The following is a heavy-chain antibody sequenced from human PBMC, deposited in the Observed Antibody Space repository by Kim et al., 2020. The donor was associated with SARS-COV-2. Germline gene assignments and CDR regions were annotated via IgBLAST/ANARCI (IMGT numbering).Heavy chain of an antibody. D-gene: IGHD3-22*01. Sequence: GGSLRLSCAASGFTFSSYSMNWVRQAPGKGLEWVASINSGSTYIYYADSMKGRFTISRDNAKNSLYLQMNSLRAEDTAVYHCARAPWYSFDSSSSYVYGPSDIWGQGTMVTVSS. CDR1: GFTFSSYS. CDR2: INSGSTYI. J-gene: IGHJ3*02. CDR3: ARAPWYSFDSSSSYVYGPSDI. V-gene: IGHV3-21*06.